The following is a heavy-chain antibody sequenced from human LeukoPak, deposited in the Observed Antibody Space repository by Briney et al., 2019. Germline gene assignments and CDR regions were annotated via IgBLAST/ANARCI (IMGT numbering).Heavy chain of an antibody. CDR2: MFHSGST. J-gene: IGHJ3*02. Sequence: SETLSLTCSVSGYSISSGFYWGWIRQPPGKGLEWIGSMFHSGSTYYNRSPKSRVTISVDTSKKQFSLKLSSVTAADTAVYYCARANYYDSSGYSRGAFDIWGQGTMVTVSS. V-gene: IGHV4-38-2*02. CDR1: GYSISSGFY. CDR3: ARANYYDSSGYSRGAFDI. D-gene: IGHD3-22*01.